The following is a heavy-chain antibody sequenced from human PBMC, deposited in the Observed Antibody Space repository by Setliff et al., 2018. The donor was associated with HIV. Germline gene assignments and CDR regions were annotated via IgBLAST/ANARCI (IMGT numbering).Heavy chain of an antibody. Sequence: SETLSLTCTVSGGSISNYYWSWIRQPPGKGLEWIGYVYYNGGTQYNPSLKSRVTISADTSKNQFSLKLNPVTAADTAVYFCARARYGTSFDPWGQGTLVTVSS. CDR2: VYYNGGT. D-gene: IGHD3-9*01. J-gene: IGHJ5*02. CDR3: ARARYGTSFDP. CDR1: GGSISNYY. V-gene: IGHV4-59*01.